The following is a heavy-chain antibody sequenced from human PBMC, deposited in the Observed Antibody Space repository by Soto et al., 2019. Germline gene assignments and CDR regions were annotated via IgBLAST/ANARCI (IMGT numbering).Heavy chain of an antibody. CDR2: IVPMLGTP. CDR1: GGTFDNFI. CDR3: ARNGTYSSSLSQYSGMDV. D-gene: IGHD1-26*01. V-gene: IGHV1-69*01. J-gene: IGHJ6*01. Sequence: QVQLVQSGAEVKEPGSSVRVSCKASGGTFDNFIMNWVRQTPGQGLEWMGGIVPMLGTPTYAEKFKGRVTISATGSTSTMYMEVTSLRSADTAIYYCARNGTYSSSLSQYSGMDVWGQGTRVTVSS.